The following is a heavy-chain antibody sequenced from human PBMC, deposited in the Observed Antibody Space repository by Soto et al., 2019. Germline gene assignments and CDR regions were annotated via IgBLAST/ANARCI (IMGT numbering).Heavy chain of an antibody. CDR3: ARVSSWRYYNYGMDV. CDR2: INAGNGNT. J-gene: IGHJ6*02. D-gene: IGHD6-13*01. CDR1: GYTFTSYA. Sequence: ASVKVSCKASGYTFTSYAMHWVRQAPGQRLEWMGWINAGNGNTKYSQKFQGRVTITRDTSASTAYMELSSLRSEDTAVYYCARVSSWRYYNYGMDVWGQGTTVTVSS. V-gene: IGHV1-3*01.